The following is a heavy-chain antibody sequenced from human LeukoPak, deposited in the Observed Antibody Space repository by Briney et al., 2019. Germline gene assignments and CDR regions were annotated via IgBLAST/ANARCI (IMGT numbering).Heavy chain of an antibody. CDR2: IYSSGST. V-gene: IGHV4-59*01. J-gene: IGHJ3*02. D-gene: IGHD6-19*01. CDR3: ARHIVVAGGDAFDI. Sequence: KPSETLSLTCTVSGGSISRYYWSWIRQPPGKGQEWIGYIYSSGSTDYNPSLKSRVTISVDTSKNQFSLKLSSVTAADTAVYYCARHIVVAGGDAFDIWGQGTMVTVSS. CDR1: GGSISRYY.